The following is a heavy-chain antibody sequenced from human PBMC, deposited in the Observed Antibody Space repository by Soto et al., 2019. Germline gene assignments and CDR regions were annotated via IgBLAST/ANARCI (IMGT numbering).Heavy chain of an antibody. Sequence: SETLSLTCTVSGGSINTGGYFWTWIRQHPGKGLEWIGTIYFTGNTYYTPSLKSRLTMSIDTSKNEFSLRLNSVTAADTAVYYCAGQTFTIAAASYGRSNWFDPWGPGTLVTVSS. CDR3: AGQTFTIAAASYGRSNWFDP. D-gene: IGHD6-25*01. V-gene: IGHV4-39*01. J-gene: IGHJ5*02. CDR2: IYFTGNT. CDR1: GGSINTGGYF.